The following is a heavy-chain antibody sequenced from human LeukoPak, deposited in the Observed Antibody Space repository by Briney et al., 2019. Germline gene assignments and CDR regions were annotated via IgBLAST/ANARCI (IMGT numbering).Heavy chain of an antibody. CDR3: ARGNNAYCSGGSCYPN. V-gene: IGHV1-69*06. CDR1: GGTFSSYA. D-gene: IGHD2-15*01. Sequence: SVKVSCKASGGTFSSYAISWVRQAPGQGLEWMGGIIPIFGTANYAQKFQGRVTITADKSTSTAYMELSSLRSEDTAVYYCARGNNAYCSGGSCYPNWGQGTLVTVSS. J-gene: IGHJ4*02. CDR2: IIPIFGTA.